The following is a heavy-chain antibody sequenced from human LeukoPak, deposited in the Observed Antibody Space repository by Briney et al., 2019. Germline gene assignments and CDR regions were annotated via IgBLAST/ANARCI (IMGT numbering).Heavy chain of an antibody. CDR2: ISSTGRIT. V-gene: IGHV3-48*03. CDR1: GLSISSYE. D-gene: IGHD6-13*01. Sequence: GGSLRLSCVVPGLSISSYEMNWVRQAPGKGLEWVSYISSTGRITYYADSVKGRFTISRDNAKNSLYLQMNRLTAEDTAIYYCARTDPQLALDYWGQGTLVTVSS. J-gene: IGHJ4*02. CDR3: ARTDPQLALDY.